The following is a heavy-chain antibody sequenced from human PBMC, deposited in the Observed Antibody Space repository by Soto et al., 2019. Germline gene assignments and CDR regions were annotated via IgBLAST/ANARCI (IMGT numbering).Heavy chain of an antibody. J-gene: IGHJ6*02. Sequence: SVKVSCKASGCTFSSYAISWVRQAPGQGLEWMGGIIPIFGTANYAQKFQGRGTITADESTSTAYMELSSLRSEDTAVYYCARYDPPRYDILSGPPLYGMDVWGQGTTVTVSS. D-gene: IGHD3-9*01. V-gene: IGHV1-69*13. CDR1: GCTFSSYA. CDR3: ARYDPPRYDILSGPPLYGMDV. CDR2: IIPIFGTA.